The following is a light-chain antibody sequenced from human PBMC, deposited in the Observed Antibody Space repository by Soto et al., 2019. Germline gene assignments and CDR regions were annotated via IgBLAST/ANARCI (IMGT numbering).Light chain of an antibody. CDR3: QHSSLSPWT. J-gene: IGKJ1*01. V-gene: IGKV1-39*01. CDR2: ATS. CDR1: QSIFNY. Sequence: DIAMTQSPSSLSASVGDRVTITCRASQSIFNYLNWYQQKPGKAPKLLIFATSTLQSGVPSPCSGSGSATDSTLTITTLQIEDFETYSDQHSSLSPWTFGQGTKV.